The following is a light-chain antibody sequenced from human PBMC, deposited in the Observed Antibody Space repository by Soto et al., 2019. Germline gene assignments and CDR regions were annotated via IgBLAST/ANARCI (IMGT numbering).Light chain of an antibody. V-gene: IGKV3-15*01. J-gene: IGKJ1*01. CDR1: QSISNN. Sequence: VMTQSPATLSVSPGESATLSCRASQSISNNLAWYQQKPGQAPRLLMYDASTRATGIPDRFSGSGSGAEFTLIISSLQSEDLAVYYCQQYNNWPRTFGQGTKVDIK. CDR3: QQYNNWPRT. CDR2: DAS.